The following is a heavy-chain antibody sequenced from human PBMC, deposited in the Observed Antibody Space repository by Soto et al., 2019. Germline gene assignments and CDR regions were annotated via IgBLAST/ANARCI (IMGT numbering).Heavy chain of an antibody. CDR2: INAGNGNT. Sequence: SVKVSCKASGYTFTSYAMHWVRQAPGQRLEWMGRINAGNGNTKYSQKFQGRVTITRDTSASTAYMELSSLRSEDTAVYYCARDTLYDSSGYYYVGYNWFDPWGQGTLVPVSS. V-gene: IGHV1-3*01. CDR3: ARDTLYDSSGYYYVGYNWFDP. CDR1: GYTFTSYA. J-gene: IGHJ5*02. D-gene: IGHD3-22*01.